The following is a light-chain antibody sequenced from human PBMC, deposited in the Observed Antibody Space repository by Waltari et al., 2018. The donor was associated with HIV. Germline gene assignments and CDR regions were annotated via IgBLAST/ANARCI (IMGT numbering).Light chain of an antibody. CDR1: ENINTT. J-gene: IGKJ1*01. V-gene: IGKV3-15*01. CDR2: GAS. Sequence: EIVMTQSPATLSVSPGERGPLSCRASENINTTLAWYQLKPGQAPRLLISGASTRATGIPARFSGSGSGTDFTLNIGTLQSEDFAVYYCQQYNKWPRTFVLGTKVEI. CDR3: QQYNKWPRT.